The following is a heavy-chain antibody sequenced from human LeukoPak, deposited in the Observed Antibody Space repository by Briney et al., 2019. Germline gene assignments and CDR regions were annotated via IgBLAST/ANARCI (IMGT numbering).Heavy chain of an antibody. Sequence: GASVKVSCKASGFTFTSSAMQWVRQARGQRLEWIGWIVVGSGNTNYAQKFQERVTITRDMSTSTAYMELSSLRSEDTAVYYCAAGDYDSMIYPNDYWGQGTLVTVSS. CDR1: GFTFTSSA. V-gene: IGHV1-58*02. CDR3: AAGDYDSMIYPNDY. J-gene: IGHJ4*02. D-gene: IGHD3-22*01. CDR2: IVVGSGNT.